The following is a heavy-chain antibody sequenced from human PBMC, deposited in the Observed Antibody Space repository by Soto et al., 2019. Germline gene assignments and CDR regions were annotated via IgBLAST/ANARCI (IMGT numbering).Heavy chain of an antibody. CDR3: ARDRLGYYFDY. J-gene: IGHJ4*02. CDR1: GGSISSYY. CDR2: IYYSGST. D-gene: IGHD5-12*01. V-gene: IGHV4-59*01. Sequence: SETLSLTCNVSGGSISSYYCSWIRQPPGKGLEWIGYIYYSGSTNYNPSLKSRVTISVDTSKNQFSLKLSSVTAADTAVYYCARDRLGYYFDYWGQGTLVTVSS.